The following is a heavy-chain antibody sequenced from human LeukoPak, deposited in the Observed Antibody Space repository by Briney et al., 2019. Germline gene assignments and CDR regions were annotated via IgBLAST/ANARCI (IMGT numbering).Heavy chain of an antibody. J-gene: IGHJ4*02. CDR3: ARGPNYDFWSGYYRGYFDY. V-gene: IGHV4-61*01. Sequence: SETLSLTCTVSGGSISSSSYYWSWIRQPPGKGLEWIGYIYYSGSTNYNPSLKSRVTISVDTSKNQFSLKLSSVTAADTAVYYCARGPNYDFWSGYYRGYFDYWGQGTLVTVSS. D-gene: IGHD3-3*01. CDR2: IYYSGST. CDR1: GGSISSSSYY.